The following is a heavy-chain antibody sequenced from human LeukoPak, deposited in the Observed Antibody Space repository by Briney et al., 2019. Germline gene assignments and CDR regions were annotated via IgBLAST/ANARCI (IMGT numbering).Heavy chain of an antibody. D-gene: IGHD3-22*01. CDR1: GGSISSGGYY. CDR3: ARANYYDSSGYPIGPRNFQH. J-gene: IGHJ1*01. Sequence: SQTLSLTCTVSGGSISSGGYYWSWIRQHPGKGLEWIGYIYYSGSTYYNPSLKSRVTISVDTSKNQFSLKLSSVTAADTAVYYCARANYYDSSGYPIGPRNFQHWGQGTLVTVSS. V-gene: IGHV4-31*03. CDR2: IYYSGST.